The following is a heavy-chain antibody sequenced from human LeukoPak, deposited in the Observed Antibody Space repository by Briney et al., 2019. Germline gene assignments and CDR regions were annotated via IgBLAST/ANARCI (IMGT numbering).Heavy chain of an antibody. J-gene: IGHJ5*02. D-gene: IGHD1-20*01. Sequence: GGSLRLSCAASGFTFSSYCMHWVRQAPGKGLEWVAFIRYDGSNKYYADSVKGRFTISRDNSKNTLYLQMNSLRAEDTAVYYCAKDKPEWYNWKNWFDPWGQGTLVTVSS. CDR1: GFTFSSYC. CDR3: AKDKPEWYNWKNWFDP. CDR2: IRYDGSNK. V-gene: IGHV3-30*02.